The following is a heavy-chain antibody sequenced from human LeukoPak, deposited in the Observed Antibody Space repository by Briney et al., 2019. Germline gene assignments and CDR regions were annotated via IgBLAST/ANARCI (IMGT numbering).Heavy chain of an antibody. CDR1: GFTFSSYS. D-gene: IGHD3-9*01. J-gene: IGHJ4*02. V-gene: IGHV3-48*01. Sequence: GGSLRLSCAASGFTFSSYSMNWVRQAPGKGLEWVSYISSSGSTIYYADSVKGRFTISRDNAKNSLYLQMNSLRAEDTAVYYCASPLRYFDWAFDYWGQGTLVTVSS. CDR2: ISSSGSTI. CDR3: ASPLRYFDWAFDY.